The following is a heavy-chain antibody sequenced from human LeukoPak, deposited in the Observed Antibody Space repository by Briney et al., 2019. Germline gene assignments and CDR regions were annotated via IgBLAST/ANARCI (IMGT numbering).Heavy chain of an antibody. J-gene: IGHJ4*02. Sequence: NPSETLSLTCTVSGGSISSYYWSWIRQPPGKGLEWIGSTYYSGTTYYKPSLKSRVTISVDTSKNQFSLNLTSVTAADTAVYYCARVLGVATAIDYWGQGTLVTVSS. CDR1: GGSISSYY. CDR3: ARVLGVATAIDY. V-gene: IGHV4-59*12. CDR2: TYYSGTT. D-gene: IGHD2-21*02.